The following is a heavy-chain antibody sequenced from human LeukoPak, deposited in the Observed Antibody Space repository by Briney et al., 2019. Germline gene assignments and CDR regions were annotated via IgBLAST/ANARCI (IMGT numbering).Heavy chain of an antibody. CDR1: GFTFSSYG. D-gene: IGHD1-26*01. V-gene: IGHV3-33*01. CDR3: ARDSGSYRYYFYGMDV. J-gene: IGHJ6*02. CDR2: IWYDGSNK. Sequence: GGSLRLSCAASGFTFSSYGMHWVRQAPGKGLEWVAVIWYDGSNKYYADSVKGRFTISRDNSKNTLYLQMNSLRAEGTAVYYCARDSGSYRYYFYGMDVWGQGTTVTVSS.